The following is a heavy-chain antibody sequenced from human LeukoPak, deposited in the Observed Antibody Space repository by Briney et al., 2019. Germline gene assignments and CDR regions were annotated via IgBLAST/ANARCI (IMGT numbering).Heavy chain of an antibody. CDR2: INHSGST. CDR1: GGSFSGYY. CDR3: ARVHYYGSGNIDY. Sequence: PSETLSLTCAAYGGSFSGYYWSWIRQPPGKGLEWIGEINHSGSTNYNPSLKSRVTISVDTSKKQFSLKLSSVTAADTAVYYCARVHYYGSGNIDYWGQGTLVTVSS. J-gene: IGHJ4*02. V-gene: IGHV4-34*01. D-gene: IGHD3-10*01.